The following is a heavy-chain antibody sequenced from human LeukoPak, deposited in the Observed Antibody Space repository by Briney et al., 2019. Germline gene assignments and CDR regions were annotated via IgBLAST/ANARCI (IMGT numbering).Heavy chain of an antibody. CDR3: ARKTYSYDSSGYYHGEGFDY. V-gene: IGHV4-59*01. CDR2: IYYSGST. CDR1: GGSISSYY. Sequence: SETLSLTWTVSGGSISSYYWSWIRQPSGKGLEWIGYIYYSGSTNYNPSLKSRVTISVDTSKNQFSLKLSSVTAADTAVYYCARKTYSYDSSGYYHGEGFDYWGQGTLVTVSS. J-gene: IGHJ4*02. D-gene: IGHD3-22*01.